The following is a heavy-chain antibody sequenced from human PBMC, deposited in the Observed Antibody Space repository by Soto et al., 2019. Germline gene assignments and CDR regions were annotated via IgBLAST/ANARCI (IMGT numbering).Heavy chain of an antibody. V-gene: IGHV1-18*01. D-gene: IGHD3-22*01. CDR2: IGAYNGDT. J-gene: IGHJ4*02. CDR1: GYTFASYG. Sequence: QVQLVQSGTEVKKPGASVRISCKASGYTFASYGISWVRQAPGQGLEWMGWIGAYNGDTNYAQKFRGRVTMTTDTSTTTAYMDLRSLTSDDTAVYYCARDHYYDGTGYYEDLFDSWGQGTLVTVSS. CDR3: ARDHYYDGTGYYEDLFDS.